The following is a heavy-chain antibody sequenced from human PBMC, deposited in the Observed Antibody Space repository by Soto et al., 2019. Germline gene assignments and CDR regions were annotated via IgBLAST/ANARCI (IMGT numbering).Heavy chain of an antibody. Sequence: GASVKVSCKASGYTFASYGISWVRQAPGQGLEWMGWISPNNGDTNYAQKLQGRVTMTTDTSTSTAYMELRSLRSDDTAVYYCTRVPPKSQLLGTLDYWGQGTLVTVSS. CDR1: GYTFASYG. V-gene: IGHV1-18*01. D-gene: IGHD2-2*01. CDR2: ISPNNGDT. CDR3: TRVPPKSQLLGTLDY. J-gene: IGHJ4*02.